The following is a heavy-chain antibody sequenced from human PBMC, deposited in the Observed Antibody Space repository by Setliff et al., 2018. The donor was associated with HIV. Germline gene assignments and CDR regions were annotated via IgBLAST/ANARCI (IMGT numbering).Heavy chain of an antibody. Sequence: SETLSLTCTVSGGSISSSNYNWGWIRQPPGKGLEWIGSFYKSGSTDYNPSLKSRVITSVDTSKNHFSLKLSSVTAAETAVYYCAREVIGAGYFHHWGQGTLVTVSS. CDR2: FYKSGST. V-gene: IGHV4-39*07. D-gene: IGHD3-16*02. CDR1: GGSISSSNYN. CDR3: AREVIGAGYFHH. J-gene: IGHJ1*01.